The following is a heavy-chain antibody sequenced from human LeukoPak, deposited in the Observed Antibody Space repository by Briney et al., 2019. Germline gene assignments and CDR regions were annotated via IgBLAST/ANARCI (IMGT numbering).Heavy chain of an antibody. Sequence: ASVKVSCKASGYTFTGYYMHWVRQAPRQGLEWMGWINPNNGGTNYAQKFQGRVTMTRDTSISTAYMELSRLRSDDTAVYYCAREGRDILTGNYYYYMDVWGKGTTVTVSS. J-gene: IGHJ6*03. D-gene: IGHD3-9*01. V-gene: IGHV1-2*02. CDR1: GYTFTGYY. CDR3: AREGRDILTGNYYYYMDV. CDR2: INPNNGGT.